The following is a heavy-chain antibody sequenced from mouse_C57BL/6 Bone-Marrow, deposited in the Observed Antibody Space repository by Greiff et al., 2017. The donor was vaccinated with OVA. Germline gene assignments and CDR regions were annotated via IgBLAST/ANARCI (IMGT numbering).Heavy chain of an antibody. CDR3: AGEGYTGSSSFGY. D-gene: IGHD1-1*01. Sequence: QVQLQQPGAELVKPGASVKLSCKASGYTFTSYWMQWVKQRPGQGLEWIGDIDPSDSYINYTQKLKGKATLTVETSSSTAYMQLSSLTSEDSAVYYCAGEGYTGSSSFGYWGQGTTLTVSS. V-gene: IGHV1-50*01. CDR2: IDPSDSYI. CDR1: GYTFTSYW. J-gene: IGHJ2*01.